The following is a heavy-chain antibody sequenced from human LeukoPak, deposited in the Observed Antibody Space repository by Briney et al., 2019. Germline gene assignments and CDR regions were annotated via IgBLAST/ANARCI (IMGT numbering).Heavy chain of an antibody. CDR2: ISYDGHNE. J-gene: IGHJ4*02. CDR1: GLTFGSHA. D-gene: IGHD6-13*01. CDR3: ARDSSSWYKYYFDY. V-gene: IGHV3-30*04. Sequence: GGSLRLSCAASGLTFGSHAMHWVRQAPGKGLEWVAVISYDGHNEYYADSVKGRFTISRDNAKNSLYLQMNSLRAEDTAVYYCARDSSSWYKYYFDYWGQGTLVTVSS.